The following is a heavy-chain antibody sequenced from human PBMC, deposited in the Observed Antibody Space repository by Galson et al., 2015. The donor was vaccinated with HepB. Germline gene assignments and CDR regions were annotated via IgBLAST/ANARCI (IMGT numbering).Heavy chain of an antibody. CDR1: GFTFSSYG. Sequence: SLRLSCAASGFTFSSYGMHWVRQAPGKGLEWVAFIRYDGSNKYYADSVKGRFTISRDNSKNTLYLQMNSLRAEDTAVYYCANLGNIPERWLQENYGMDVWGQGTTVTVSS. CDR3: ANLGNIPERWLQENYGMDV. D-gene: IGHD5-24*01. V-gene: IGHV3-30*02. CDR2: IRYDGSNK. J-gene: IGHJ6*02.